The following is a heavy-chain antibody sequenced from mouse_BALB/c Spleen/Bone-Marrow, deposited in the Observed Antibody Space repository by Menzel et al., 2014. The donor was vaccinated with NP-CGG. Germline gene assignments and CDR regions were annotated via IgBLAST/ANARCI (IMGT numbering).Heavy chain of an antibody. D-gene: IGHD2-2*01. CDR1: GYTFTSYW. V-gene: IGHV1-87*01. CDR2: IYPGDGDT. CDR3: ARFYGYDGMDY. J-gene: IGHJ4*01. Sequence: QVQLQQSGAELARPGASVKLSCKASGYTFTSYWMQWVKQRPGQGLDWIGAIYPGDGDTRYTQKFKGKATLTADKSPSTAYMQLSSLASEDSAVYYCARFYGYDGMDYWGQGTSVTVSS.